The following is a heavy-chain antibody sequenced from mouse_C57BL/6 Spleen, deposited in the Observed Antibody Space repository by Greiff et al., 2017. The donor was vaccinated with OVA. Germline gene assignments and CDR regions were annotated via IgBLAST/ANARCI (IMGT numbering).Heavy chain of an antibody. CDR2: IYPGDGDT. V-gene: IGHV1-80*01. D-gene: IGHD1-1*01. CDR1: GYAFSSYW. CDR3: ARSTTVGDYGYFDV. Sequence: VQLQQSGAELVKPGASVKISCKASGYAFSSYWMNWVKQRPGKGLEWIGQIYPGDGDTNYNGKFKGKATLTADKSSSTAYIQRSSLTSEDAAVYVCARSTTVGDYGYFDVWGTGTTGTVSS. J-gene: IGHJ1*03.